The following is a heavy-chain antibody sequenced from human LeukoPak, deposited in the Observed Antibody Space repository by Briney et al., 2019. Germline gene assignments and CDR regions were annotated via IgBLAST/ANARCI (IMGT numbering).Heavy chain of an antibody. J-gene: IGHJ4*02. D-gene: IGHD2-15*01. CDR1: GFTVSNKY. CDR3: ARDNRALGGSKLDY. V-gene: IGHV3-53*01. CDR2: IYSDGRT. Sequence: GGSLRLSCAASGFTVSNKYMTWVRQAPGKGLEWVSLIYSDGRTYYADSVKGRCAISRDNAKNSLYLQMISLRAEDTAVYYCARDNRALGGSKLDYWGQGTLVTVSS.